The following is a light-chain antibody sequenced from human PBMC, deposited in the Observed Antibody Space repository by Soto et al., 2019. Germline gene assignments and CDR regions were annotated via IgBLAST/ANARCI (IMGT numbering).Light chain of an antibody. CDR1: QGISSW. J-gene: IGKJ3*01. V-gene: IGKV1-12*01. CDR3: QQAKRFPPGFT. CDR2: AAS. Sequence: DIQMTQSPSSVSASVGDRVTITCRASQGISSWLAWYQQKPGKAPKLLIYAASSLQSGVTSSFSGSGAETDFTLTISSLQPEDCATYYCQQAKRFPPGFTFGPGTKVDIK.